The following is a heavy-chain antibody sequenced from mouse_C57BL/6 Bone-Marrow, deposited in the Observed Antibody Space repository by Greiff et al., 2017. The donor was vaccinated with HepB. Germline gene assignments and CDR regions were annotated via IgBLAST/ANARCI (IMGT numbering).Heavy chain of an antibody. D-gene: IGHD2-3*01. Sequence: EVMLVESGGGLVQPGGSLKLSCAASGFTFSDYYMYWVRQTPEKRLEWVAYISNGGGSTYYPDNVKGRFTISRDNAKNTLYLQMSRLKSEDTAMYYCARRGFYDGYYEFAYWGQGTLVTVSA. CDR2: ISNGGGST. CDR3: ARRGFYDGYYEFAY. V-gene: IGHV5-12*01. J-gene: IGHJ3*01. CDR1: GFTFSDYY.